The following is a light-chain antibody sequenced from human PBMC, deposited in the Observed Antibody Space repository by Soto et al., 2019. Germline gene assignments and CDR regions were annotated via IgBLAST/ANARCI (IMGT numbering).Light chain of an antibody. V-gene: IGKV1-27*01. CDR1: QGIANY. CDR2: AAS. CDR3: KKYSSAPWT. J-gene: IGKJ1*01. Sequence: DIQMTQSPSSLSASVGDRVTISCRASQGIANYLAWYQQKPGKVSELLIYAASTLHSGVPSRFSGSGSGTDFTLTISSQQPEDVASYYCKKYSSAPWTFGQGTKVESK.